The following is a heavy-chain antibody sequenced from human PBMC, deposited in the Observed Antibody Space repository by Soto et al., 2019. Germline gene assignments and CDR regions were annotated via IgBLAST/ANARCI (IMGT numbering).Heavy chain of an antibody. CDR2: IYPGDSDT. J-gene: IGHJ6*02. CDR3: ARALQVPAAYNYYYYGMDV. V-gene: IGHV5-51*01. CDR1: GYSFTSYW. D-gene: IGHD2-2*01. Sequence: LGESLKISCKGSGYSFTSYWIGWVRQMPGKGLEWMGIIYPGDSDTRYSPSFQGQVTISADESISTAYLQWSSLKASDTAMYYCARALQVPAAYNYYYYGMDVWGQGTTVTVSS.